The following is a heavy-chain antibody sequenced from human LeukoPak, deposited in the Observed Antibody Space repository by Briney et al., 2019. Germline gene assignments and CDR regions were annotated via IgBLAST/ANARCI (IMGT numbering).Heavy chain of an antibody. CDR3: ARLGYCSGGSCLRY. D-gene: IGHD2-15*01. V-gene: IGHV4-34*01. CDR1: GGSFSGYY. Sequence: SETLSLTCAVYGGSFSGYYWSWIRQPPGKGLEWIGEINHSGSTNYNPSLKSRVTISVDTSKNQFSLKLSSVTAADTAVYYCARLGYCSGGSCLRYWGQGTLVTVSS. CDR2: INHSGST. J-gene: IGHJ4*02.